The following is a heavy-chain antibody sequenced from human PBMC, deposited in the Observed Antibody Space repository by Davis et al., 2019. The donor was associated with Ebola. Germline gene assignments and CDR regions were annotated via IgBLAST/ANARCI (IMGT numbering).Heavy chain of an antibody. CDR3: AKDQSSGWNSYYYYGMDV. V-gene: IGHV3-23*01. D-gene: IGHD6-19*01. CDR1: GFTFSSYA. Sequence: PGGSLRLSCSASGFTFSSYAMHWVRQAPGKGLEWVSAISGSGGSTYYADSVKGRFTISRDNSKNTLYLQMNSLRAEDTAVYYCAKDQSSGWNSYYYYGMDVWGQGTTVTVSS. CDR2: ISGSGGST. J-gene: IGHJ6*02.